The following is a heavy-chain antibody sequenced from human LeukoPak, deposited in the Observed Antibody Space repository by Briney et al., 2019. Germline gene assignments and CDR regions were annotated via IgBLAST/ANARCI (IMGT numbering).Heavy chain of an antibody. CDR3: ARVSGSIVARLAWFDS. CDR1: GYIFTKYG. Sequence: ASVEVSCKASGYIFTKYGFTWVRQAPGQGLEWMGWISAYDGYTNHAQKFQGRVTMTTDSSTTTAYMELRSLRSDDTAVYYCARVSGSIVARLAWFDSWGQGTLVTVS. D-gene: IGHD5-12*01. V-gene: IGHV1-18*01. CDR2: ISAYDGYT. J-gene: IGHJ5*01.